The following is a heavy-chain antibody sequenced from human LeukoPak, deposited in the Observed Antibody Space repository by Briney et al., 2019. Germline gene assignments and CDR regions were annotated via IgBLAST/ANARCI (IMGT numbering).Heavy chain of an antibody. CDR1: GFTFSSYS. J-gene: IGHJ3*02. CDR3: GRVGGRSKAAKGDAFDI. CDR2: ISSGSTYM. Sequence: GGSLRLSCAASGFTFSSYSMNWVRQAPGKGLEWASSISSGSTYMYYADSVKGRFTISRDNAQNSMYLQMNSRRAEDTAVYYCGRVGGRSKAAKGDAFDIWGQGTMVTVSS. D-gene: IGHD6-6*01. V-gene: IGHV3-21*01.